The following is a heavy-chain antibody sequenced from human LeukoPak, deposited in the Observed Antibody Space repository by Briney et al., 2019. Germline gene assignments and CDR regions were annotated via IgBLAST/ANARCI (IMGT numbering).Heavy chain of an antibody. CDR1: GGSISSGDYY. D-gene: IGHD3-16*02. V-gene: IGHV4-30-4*01. Sequence: KTLETLSLTCTVSGGSISSGDYYWSWIRQPPGKGLEWIGYIYYSGSTYYNPSLKSRVTISVDTSKNQFSLKLSSVTAADTAVYYCARGPRDYDYVWGSYRCPRFDPWGQGTLVTVSS. J-gene: IGHJ5*02. CDR2: IYYSGST. CDR3: ARGPRDYDYVWGSYRCPRFDP.